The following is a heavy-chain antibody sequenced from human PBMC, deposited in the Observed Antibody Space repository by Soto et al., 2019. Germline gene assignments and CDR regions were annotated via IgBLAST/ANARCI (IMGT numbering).Heavy chain of an antibody. CDR2: IWYDGSNK. CDR1: GFTFSSYG. J-gene: IGHJ4*02. D-gene: IGHD6-13*01. Sequence: PGGSLRLSCAASGFTFSSYGMHWVRQAPGKGLEWVAVIWYDGSNKYYADSVEGRFTISRDNSKNTLYLQMNSLRAEDTAVYYCARGRSIAAAGFYFDYWGQGTLVTVSS. V-gene: IGHV3-33*01. CDR3: ARGRSIAAAGFYFDY.